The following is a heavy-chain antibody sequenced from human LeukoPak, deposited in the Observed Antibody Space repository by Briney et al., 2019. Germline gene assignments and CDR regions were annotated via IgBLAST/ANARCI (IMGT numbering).Heavy chain of an antibody. CDR1: GFTFSSYG. V-gene: IGHV3-30*03. J-gene: IGHJ4*02. CDR3: ARAPHTSMDPYFDY. D-gene: IGHD5-18*01. CDR2: ISYDGSNK. Sequence: GGSLRLSCAASGFTFSSYGMHWVRQAPGKGLEWVAVISYDGSNKYYADSVKGRFTISRDNSKNTLYLQMNSLRAEDTAVYYCARAPHTSMDPYFDYWGQGTLVTVSS.